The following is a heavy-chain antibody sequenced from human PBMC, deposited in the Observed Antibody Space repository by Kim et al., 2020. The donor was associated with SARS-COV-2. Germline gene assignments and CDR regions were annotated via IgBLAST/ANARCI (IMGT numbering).Heavy chain of an antibody. CDR3: ARDGSYDILTGYYLHFDY. CDR1: GYTFTSYA. J-gene: IGHJ4*02. V-gene: IGHV7-4-1*02. CDR2: INTNTGNP. D-gene: IGHD3-9*01. Sequence: ASVKVSCKASGYTFTSYAMNWVRQAPGQGLEWMGWINTNTGNPTYTQGFTGRFVFSLDTSVSTAYLQISSLKAEDTAVYYCARDGSYDILTGYYLHFDYWGQGTLVTVSS.